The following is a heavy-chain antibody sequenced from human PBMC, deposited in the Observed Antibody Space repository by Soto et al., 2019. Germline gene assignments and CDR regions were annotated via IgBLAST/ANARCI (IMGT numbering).Heavy chain of an antibody. Sequence: QVQLQESGPGLVKPSETLSLTCTVSGGSISGYYWSWIRQPPGKGLEWIGYIYYSGSTKYNPSLKSRVTISVDTSKNQFSLKLSSVTAADTAVYYCAWWLRGAFDIWGQGTMVTVSS. J-gene: IGHJ3*02. CDR1: GGSISGYY. CDR2: IYYSGST. V-gene: IGHV4-59*01. D-gene: IGHD5-12*01. CDR3: AWWLRGAFDI.